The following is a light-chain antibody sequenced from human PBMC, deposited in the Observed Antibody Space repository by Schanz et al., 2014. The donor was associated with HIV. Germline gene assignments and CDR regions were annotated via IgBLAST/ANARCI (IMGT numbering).Light chain of an antibody. Sequence: DIQMTQSPPSLSSSLGARVTITCRSLSPFLPSFPWYQQKPGKAPNLLMYDGSTPQSGVPSRFSGRGSGTDFTLTITSVQPDDFATYYCQQAYDPPFTFGGGTKV. CDR2: DGS. CDR1: SPFLPS. CDR3: QQAYDPPFT. J-gene: IGKJ4*01. V-gene: IGKV1-39*01.